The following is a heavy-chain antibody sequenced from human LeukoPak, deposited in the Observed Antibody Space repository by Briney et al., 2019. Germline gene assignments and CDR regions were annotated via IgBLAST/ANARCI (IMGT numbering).Heavy chain of an antibody. D-gene: IGHD5-24*01. Sequence: SETLSLTCTVSSDSISSVNYYWSWIRQPAGKGLEWIGRIYTSGSTNYNPSLKSRLTISVDTSKNQFSLKLSSVTAADTAVYYCARDLGDGYSSGYFDYWGQGTLVTVSS. CDR3: ARDLGDGYSSGYFDY. J-gene: IGHJ4*02. V-gene: IGHV4-61*02. CDR2: IYTSGST. CDR1: SDSISSVNYY.